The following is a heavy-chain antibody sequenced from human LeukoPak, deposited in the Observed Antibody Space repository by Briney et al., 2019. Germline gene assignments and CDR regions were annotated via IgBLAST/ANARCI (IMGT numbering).Heavy chain of an antibody. J-gene: IGHJ4*02. V-gene: IGHV3-23*01. Sequence: GGSLRLSCAASGFTFSSYAMSWVRQAPGKGLEWVSAISGSGGSTYYADSVKGRFTISRDNSKNTLYLQMNSLRAEDTAVYYCAKARGKQLVGFGYYFDYWGQGTLVTVSS. CDR1: GFTFSSYA. D-gene: IGHD6-6*01. CDR2: ISGSGGST. CDR3: AKARGKQLVGFGYYFDY.